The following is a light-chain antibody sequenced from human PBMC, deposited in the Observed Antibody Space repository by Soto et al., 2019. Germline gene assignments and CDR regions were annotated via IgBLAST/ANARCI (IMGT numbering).Light chain of an antibody. Sequence: DIVMIQVPDSLAVSLGDRATINCKSSQSVLKNSDNDNCLALYQQKPGQPPTLLIYWATTRQSGVPDRFSGSVSGTDFTLTISRLQAEDVAVYFCQHYYSATKYTLGQGTKLEIK. CDR1: QSVLKNSDNDNC. CDR3: QHYYSATKYT. J-gene: IGKJ2*01. V-gene: IGKV4-1*01. CDR2: WAT.